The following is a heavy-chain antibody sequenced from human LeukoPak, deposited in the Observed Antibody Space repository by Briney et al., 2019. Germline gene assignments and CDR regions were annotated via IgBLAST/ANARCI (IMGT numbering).Heavy chain of an antibody. CDR1: GGSISSYY. J-gene: IGHJ5*02. CDR3: ARDRRFGVVMGIWFDP. Sequence: PSETLSLTCTVSGGSISSYYWSWIRQPPGKGLEWIGYIYYSGSTNYNPSLKSRVTISVDTSKNQFSLKLSSVTAADTAVYYCARDRRFGVVMGIWFDPWGQGTLVTVSS. D-gene: IGHD3-3*01. CDR2: IYYSGST. V-gene: IGHV4-59*01.